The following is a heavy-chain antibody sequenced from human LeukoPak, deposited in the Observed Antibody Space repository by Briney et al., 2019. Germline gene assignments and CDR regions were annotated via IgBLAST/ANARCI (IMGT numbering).Heavy chain of an antibody. Sequence: PGGSLRLSCAASGFTFSSYAMSWVRQAPGKGLEWVSSSGSSGANIYYADSVKGRFTISRDNSKNSLYLQMNSLRAEDTAVYYCTKGILQGATTTNPDYWGQGTLVTVSS. CDR1: GFTFSSYA. CDR2: SGSSGANI. V-gene: IGHV3-23*01. J-gene: IGHJ4*02. D-gene: IGHD5-12*01. CDR3: TKGILQGATTTNPDY.